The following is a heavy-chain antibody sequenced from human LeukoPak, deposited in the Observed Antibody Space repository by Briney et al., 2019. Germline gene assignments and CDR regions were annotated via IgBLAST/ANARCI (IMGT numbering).Heavy chain of an antibody. Sequence: SETLSLTCTVSGGSISSSSYYWGWIRQPPGKGLEWIGSIYYSGSTYYNPSLKSRVTISVDTSKNQFSLKLSSVTAADTAVYYCASEISTVPGWFDPWGQGALVTVSS. CDR3: ASEISTVPGWFDP. V-gene: IGHV4-39*01. D-gene: IGHD3-10*01. CDR1: GGSISSSSYY. CDR2: IYYSGST. J-gene: IGHJ5*02.